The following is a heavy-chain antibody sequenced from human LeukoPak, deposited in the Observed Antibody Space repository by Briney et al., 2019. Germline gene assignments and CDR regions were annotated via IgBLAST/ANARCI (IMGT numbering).Heavy chain of an antibody. V-gene: IGHV4-38-2*02. CDR3: ARDSLAQALGYPGYYCGMDV. Sequence: SETLSLTCAVSGYSISSGYYWGWIRQPPGKGLEWIGSIYHSGSTYYNPSLKSQVTLSVDTSKNQFSLKLSSVTAADTAVYYCARDSLAQALGYPGYYCGMDVWGKGTTVTVSS. J-gene: IGHJ6*04. D-gene: IGHD2-15*01. CDR1: GYSISSGYY. CDR2: IYHSGST.